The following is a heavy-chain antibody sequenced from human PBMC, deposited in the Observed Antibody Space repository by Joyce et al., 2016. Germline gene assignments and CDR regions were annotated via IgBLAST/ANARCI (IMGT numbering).Heavy chain of an antibody. CDR2: KTRDGSAT. V-gene: IGHV3-74*01. J-gene: IGHJ5*02. Sequence: EVQLVESGGGLVQPGGSLRLSCAASGFTFSSYWMHWVRQGPGKGLVWGSNKTRDGSATNYAGSVKGRFSISRDNAKNTLYLEMNSLRAEDTAVYYCARGNWGSRWFDPWGQGTLVTVSS. CDR1: GFTFSSYW. D-gene: IGHD7-27*01. CDR3: ARGNWGSRWFDP.